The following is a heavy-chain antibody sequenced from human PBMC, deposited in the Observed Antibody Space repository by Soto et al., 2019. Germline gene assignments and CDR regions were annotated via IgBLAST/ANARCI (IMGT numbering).Heavy chain of an antibody. Sequence: SPTLSLTCAISGDSVSSNSAAWNWIRQCPSGGLEWLGRTYYRSRWYNDYAVSVRSRITINPDTSENQFSLHLNSVTPEDTAVYYCAGTTSLQRYHMDVCAKGTSDTGSS. V-gene: IGHV6-1*01. CDR2: TYYRSRWYN. D-gene: IGHD1-7*01. CDR3: AGTTSLQRYHMDV. J-gene: IGHJ6*03. CDR1: GDSVSSNSAA.